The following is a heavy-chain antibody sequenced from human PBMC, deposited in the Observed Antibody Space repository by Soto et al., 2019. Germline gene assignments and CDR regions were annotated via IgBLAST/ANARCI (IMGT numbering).Heavy chain of an antibody. V-gene: IGHV4-59*01. CDR1: GGSISSYY. D-gene: IGHD3-22*01. Sequence: SETLSLTCTVSGGSISSYYWSWIRQPPGKGLEWIGYIYYSGSTNYNPSLKSRVTISVDTSKNQFSLKLSSVTAADTAVYYCAREVPNYYDSSGSYYFDYWGQGTLVTVSS. CDR3: AREVPNYYDSSGSYYFDY. J-gene: IGHJ4*02. CDR2: IYYSGST.